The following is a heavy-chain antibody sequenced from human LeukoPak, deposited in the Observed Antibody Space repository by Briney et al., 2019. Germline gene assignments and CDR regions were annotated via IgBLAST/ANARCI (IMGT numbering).Heavy chain of an antibody. V-gene: IGHV3-20*04. CDR3: ARNQSYYGSGSPMDV. J-gene: IGHJ6*04. D-gene: IGHD3-10*01. CDR1: GFTFDDYG. Sequence: GGSLRLSCAASGFTFDDYGMSWVRQAPGKGLEWVSGINWNGGSTGYADSVKGRFTISRDNAKNSLYLQMNSLRAEDTAVYYCARNQSYYGSGSPMDVWGKGTTVIVSS. CDR2: INWNGGST.